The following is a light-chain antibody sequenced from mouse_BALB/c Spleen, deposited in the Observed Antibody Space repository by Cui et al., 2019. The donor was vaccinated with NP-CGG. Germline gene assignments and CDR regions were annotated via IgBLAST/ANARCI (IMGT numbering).Light chain of an antibody. V-gene: IGKV6-23*01. CDR1: QDVGST. J-gene: IGKJ5*01. CDR2: WAS. Sequence: DIVMTQSHKFMSTSVGDRVNITCKASQDVGSTVAWYQQKPRQSPKLLIYWASTRHTGVPDRFTGSGSGTDFTLTISNIQSEDLADYFCQHYSNYPPSLTFGAGTKLELK. CDR3: QHYSNYPPSLT.